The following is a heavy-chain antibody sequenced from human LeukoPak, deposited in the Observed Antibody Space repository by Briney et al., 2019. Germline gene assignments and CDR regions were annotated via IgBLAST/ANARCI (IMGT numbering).Heavy chain of an antibody. D-gene: IGHD6-13*01. V-gene: IGHV3-23*01. CDR3: AKTSDSSWYFYY. Sequence: GGSLRLSCAASGFTFSSYAMSWVRQAPGKGLEWVSAISGSGGSTYYADAVKGRFTISRDNSKNTLYLQMNSLRAEDTAVYYCAKTSDSSWYFYYWGQGTLVTVSS. CDR2: ISGSGGST. J-gene: IGHJ4*02. CDR1: GFTFSSYA.